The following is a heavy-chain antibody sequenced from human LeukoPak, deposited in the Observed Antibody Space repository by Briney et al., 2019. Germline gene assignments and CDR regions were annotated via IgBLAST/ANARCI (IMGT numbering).Heavy chain of an antibody. CDR2: IYYSGST. J-gene: IGHJ4*02. CDR1: GGPISSYY. Sequence: PSETLSLTCTVSGGPISSYYWSWIRQPPGKGLEWIGYIYYSGSTNYNPSLKSRVTISVDTSKNQFSLKLSSVTAADTAVYYCARYDSSGSFDYWGQGTLVTVSS. D-gene: IGHD3-22*01. CDR3: ARYDSSGSFDY. V-gene: IGHV4-59*01.